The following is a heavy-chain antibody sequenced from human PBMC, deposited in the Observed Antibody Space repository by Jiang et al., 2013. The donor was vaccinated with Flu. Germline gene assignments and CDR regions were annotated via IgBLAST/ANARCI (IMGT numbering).Heavy chain of an antibody. J-gene: IGHJ2*01. CDR2: IYPDDSDT. V-gene: IGHV5-51*01. Sequence: SGAEVKKPGESLEISCRASGFTFTNYWIAWVRQMPGKGLEWMGVIYPDDSDTRYSPSLQGQVSFSADKSTKTAYLRWSSLRASDSGIYFCAREGGHENSLYWYFDVWGRGTQVTVSS. CDR1: GFTFTNYW. CDR3: AREGGHENSLYWYFDV.